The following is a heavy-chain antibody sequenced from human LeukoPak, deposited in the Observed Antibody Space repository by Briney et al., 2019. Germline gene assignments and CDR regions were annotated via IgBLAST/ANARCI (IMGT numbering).Heavy chain of an antibody. CDR1: GFTFSSYW. Sequence: GGSLRLSCAASGFTFSSYWMSWVRQAPGKGLEWVANIKQDGSEKYYVDSVKGRFTISRDNAKNSLYLQMNSLRAEDTAVYYCTREQDREAAATVIGDSWGQGTLVTVSS. D-gene: IGHD2-15*01. CDR2: IKQDGSEK. J-gene: IGHJ4*02. V-gene: IGHV3-7*01. CDR3: TREQDREAAATVIGDS.